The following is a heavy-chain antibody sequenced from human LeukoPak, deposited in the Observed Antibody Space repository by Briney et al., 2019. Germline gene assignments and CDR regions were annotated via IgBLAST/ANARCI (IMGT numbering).Heavy chain of an antibody. CDR2: IWYDGSNK. CDR3: ARDPKQLTYFDY. V-gene: IGHV3-33*01. D-gene: IGHD6-13*01. J-gene: IGHJ4*02. Sequence: GRSLRLSCAASGFTFSSYGMHWVRQAPGKGLKWVAVIWYDGSNKYYADSVKGRFTISRDNSKNTLYVQMNSLRVEDTAVYYCARDPKQLTYFDYWGQGTLVTVSS. CDR1: GFTFSSYG.